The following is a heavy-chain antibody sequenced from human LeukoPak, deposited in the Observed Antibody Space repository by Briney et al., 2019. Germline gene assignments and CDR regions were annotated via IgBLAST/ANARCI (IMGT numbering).Heavy chain of an antibody. CDR2: ISSSGSTT. CDR3: ARMFEF. CDR1: GLTFSGYT. J-gene: IGHJ4*02. Sequence: PGGSLRLSCAASGLTFSGYTMNWVRQAPGKGLEWVSYISSSGSTTYYADSVKGRFTISRDNAKNSLFLQMNSLRAEDTAVYFCARMFEFWGQGTLVTVSS. V-gene: IGHV3-48*04.